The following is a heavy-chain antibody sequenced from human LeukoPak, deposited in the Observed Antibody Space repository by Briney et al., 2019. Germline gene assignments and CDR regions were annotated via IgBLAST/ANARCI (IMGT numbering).Heavy chain of an antibody. CDR2: IKQDGSEK. D-gene: IGHD1-26*01. Sequence: GGSLRLSCAASGFTFSNAWMSWVRQAPGKGLEWVANIKQDGSEKYYVDSVKGRFTISRDNAKNSLYLQMDSLRAEDTAVYYCARHQWELLIHYWGQGTLVTVSS. CDR3: ARHQWELLIHY. J-gene: IGHJ4*02. CDR1: GFTFSNAW. V-gene: IGHV3-7*01.